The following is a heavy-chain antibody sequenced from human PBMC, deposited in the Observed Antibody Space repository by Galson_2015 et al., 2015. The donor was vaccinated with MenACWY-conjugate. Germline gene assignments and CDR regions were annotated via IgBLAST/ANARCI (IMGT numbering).Heavy chain of an antibody. CDR2: INSDGTAT. D-gene: IGHD4-17*01. CDR3: ARPYHETKTTAYWYFDL. CDR1: GFTFSGYW. Sequence: SLRLSCAASGFTFSGYWMHWVRQAPGKGLVWVSRINSDGTATTHADSVKGRFTISRDNAKNTLYLQMHSLRAEDTAVYYCARPYHETKTTAYWYFDLWGCGTLVTVSS. J-gene: IGHJ2*01. V-gene: IGHV3-74*01.